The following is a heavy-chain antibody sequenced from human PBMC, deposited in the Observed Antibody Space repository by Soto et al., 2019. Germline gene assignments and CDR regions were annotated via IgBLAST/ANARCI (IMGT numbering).Heavy chain of an antibody. V-gene: IGHV4-30-4*01. Sequence: QVQLQESGPGLMRPSQTLSLTCTVSGGSISSGDYYWSWIRQPPGKGLEWIGYIYYSGSTYYNPSLRSRVTISVDTSKHQFSPKLTSVTAADTAVYYCARTADDSYWFDPLGQGTLVTVSS. J-gene: IGHJ5*02. D-gene: IGHD1-1*01. CDR1: GGSISSGDYY. CDR3: ARTADDSYWFDP. CDR2: IYYSGST.